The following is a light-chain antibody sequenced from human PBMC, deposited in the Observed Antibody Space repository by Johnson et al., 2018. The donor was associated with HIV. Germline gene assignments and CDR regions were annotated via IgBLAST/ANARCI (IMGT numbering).Light chain of an antibody. CDR2: ENN. J-gene: IGLJ1*01. Sequence: QSVLTQSPSVTAAPGQKVTISCSGSSSNIGNNYVSWYQQLPGTAPKLLIYENNKRPSGIPDRFSGSKSGTSATLGITGLQTGDEADYYCGTWGSSLSGGGVFGTGTKVTVL. CDR1: SSNIGNNY. V-gene: IGLV1-51*02. CDR3: GTWGSSLSGGGV.